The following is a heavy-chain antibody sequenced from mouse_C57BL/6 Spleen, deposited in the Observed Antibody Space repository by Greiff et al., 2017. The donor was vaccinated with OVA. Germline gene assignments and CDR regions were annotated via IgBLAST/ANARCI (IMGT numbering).Heavy chain of an antibody. D-gene: IGHD2-5*01. CDR1: GYTFNSYW. CDR2: IYPGSGST. J-gene: IGHJ2*01. Sequence: QVQLQQPGAELVKPGASVKMSCKASGYTFNSYWITWVKQRPGQGLEWIGDIYPGSGSTNYNEKFKSKATLTVDTSSSTAYMQLSSLTYEDSAVYDYARGLYYSNYGEYGGQGTTLTVSS. CDR3: ARGLYYSNYGEY. V-gene: IGHV1-55*01.